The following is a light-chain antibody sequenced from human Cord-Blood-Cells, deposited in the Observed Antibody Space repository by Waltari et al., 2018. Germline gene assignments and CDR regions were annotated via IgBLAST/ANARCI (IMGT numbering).Light chain of an antibody. Sequence: DIQMTHSPSSLSASVGDRVTITCRASQSISSYLNWYQQKPGTAPKFLIYAASSLQSGAPLRFSGSGSGTDVNLTISCLPTEDFATYYCQQSYSIPRQFGQGPKVAL. V-gene: IGKV1-39*01. CDR2: AAS. J-gene: IGKJ1*01. CDR3: QQSYSIPRQ. CDR1: QSISSY.